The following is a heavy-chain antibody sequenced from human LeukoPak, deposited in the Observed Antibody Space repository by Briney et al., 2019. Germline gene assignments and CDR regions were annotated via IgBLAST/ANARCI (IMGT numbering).Heavy chain of an antibody. Sequence: GGSLRLSCAASGFTFSSYSMNWVRQAPGKGLEWVSSISSSSSYIYYADSVKGRFTISRDNAKNSLYLQMNSLRAEDTAAYYCAREDYDFWSGYYSKVNFDYWGQGTLVTVSS. V-gene: IGHV3-21*01. J-gene: IGHJ4*02. CDR3: AREDYDFWSGYYSKVNFDY. CDR2: ISSSSSYI. CDR1: GFTFSSYS. D-gene: IGHD3-3*01.